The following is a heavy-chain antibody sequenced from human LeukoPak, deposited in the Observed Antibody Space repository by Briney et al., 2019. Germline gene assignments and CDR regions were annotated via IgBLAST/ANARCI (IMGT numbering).Heavy chain of an antibody. Sequence: GGSLRLSCAASGFTLSGYWMSWVRQAPGKGPEWVANIKQDGSEIYYVDSVKGRFTISRDNAKNSLYLQMNSLRAEDSAVYYCVRDMRGGWRFDYWGQGTLVTVAS. V-gene: IGHV3-7*03. CDR2: IKQDGSEI. CDR1: GFTLSGYW. D-gene: IGHD6-19*01. J-gene: IGHJ4*02. CDR3: VRDMRGGWRFDY.